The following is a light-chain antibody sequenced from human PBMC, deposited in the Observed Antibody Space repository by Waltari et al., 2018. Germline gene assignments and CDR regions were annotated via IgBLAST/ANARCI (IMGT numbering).Light chain of an antibody. CDR3: GTWDSSLSGAV. J-gene: IGLJ7*01. CDR2: ENT. CDR1: SSNIGNNY. V-gene: IGLV1-51*02. Sequence: QSVLTPPPSVSAAPGQRVTISCSGGSSNIGNNYVSWYRQFPGTAPNLLIYENTERPSGIPGRFSGSKSGTSATLDITGLQAGDEADYYCGTWDSSLSGAVFGGGTHLTVL.